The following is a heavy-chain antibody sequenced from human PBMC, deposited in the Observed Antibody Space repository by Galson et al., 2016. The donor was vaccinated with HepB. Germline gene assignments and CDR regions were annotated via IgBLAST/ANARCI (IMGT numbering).Heavy chain of an antibody. CDR1: EFTFSNAW. Sequence: SLRLSCAASEFTFSNAWMSWVRQAPGKGLEWVGRIKSKAHGGTTDYAEPVKGRFTISRDDSNSTLILQMNSLKTEDTAVYYCNTDRLGTVDDLWGQGTLVTVSS. J-gene: IGHJ5*02. CDR3: NTDRLGTVDDL. V-gene: IGHV3-15*01. CDR2: IKSKAHGGTT. D-gene: IGHD1/OR15-1a*01.